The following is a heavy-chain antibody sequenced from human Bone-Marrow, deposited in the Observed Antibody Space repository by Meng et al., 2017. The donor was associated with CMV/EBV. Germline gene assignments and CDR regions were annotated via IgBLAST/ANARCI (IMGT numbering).Heavy chain of an antibody. V-gene: IGHV1-69*05. J-gene: IGHJ4*02. CDR3: AIGYCSSTSCSFDY. CDR1: GGTFSSYA. D-gene: IGHD2-2*01. Sequence: SVKVSCKASGGTFSSYAISWVRQAPGQGLEWMGGIIPIFGTANYAQKFQGRVTITTDESTSTAYMELSSLRSEDTAVYYCAIGYCSSTSCSFDYWGEGTLVTVSS. CDR2: IIPIFGTA.